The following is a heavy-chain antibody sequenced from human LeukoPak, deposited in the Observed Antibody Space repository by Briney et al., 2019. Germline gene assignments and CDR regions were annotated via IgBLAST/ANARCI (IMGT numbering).Heavy chain of an antibody. CDR1: GGSMRSYY. J-gene: IGHJ3*02. CDR2: IYSSGST. D-gene: IGHD1-7*01. V-gene: IGHV4-4*07. Sequence: SETLSLTCTVSGGSMRSYYWSWIRQPAGKGLEWIGRIYSSGSTNHSPSLKSRVTMSVATSKNQFSLKLRSVTAADTAVYYCAREWNYYAFEIWGQGTMVSVSS. CDR3: AREWNYYAFEI.